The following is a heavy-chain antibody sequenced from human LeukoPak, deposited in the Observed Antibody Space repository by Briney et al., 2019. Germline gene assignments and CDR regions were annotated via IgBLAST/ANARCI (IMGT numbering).Heavy chain of an antibody. CDR2: LYYSGST. V-gene: IGHV4-39*01. CDR3: ARHTEYCGGDCYFNWFDP. D-gene: IGHD2-21*01. J-gene: IGHJ5*02. Sequence: SETLSLTCTVSGGSISSSSYYWGWIRQPPGKGLEWIGSLYYSGSTYYNPSLKSRVTISVDTSKNQFSLKLSSVTAADTAVYYCARHTEYCGGDCYFNWFDPWGQGTLVTVSS. CDR1: GGSISSSSYY.